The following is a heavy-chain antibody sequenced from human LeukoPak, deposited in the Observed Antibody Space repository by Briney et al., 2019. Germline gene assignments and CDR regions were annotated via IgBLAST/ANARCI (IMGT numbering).Heavy chain of an antibody. D-gene: IGHD3-3*01. V-gene: IGHV3-30*18. CDR2: ISYDGSQK. Sequence: GGSLRLSCAASGFTFSSFGMHWVRQTPGKGLEWVAMISYDGSQKYYADSVKDRFTISRDNSKKTVYLQMSSLRDEDTALFYCAKDQTDFWSGYYDSWGQGTLVTVSS. CDR1: GFTFSSFG. J-gene: IGHJ4*02. CDR3: AKDQTDFWSGYYDS.